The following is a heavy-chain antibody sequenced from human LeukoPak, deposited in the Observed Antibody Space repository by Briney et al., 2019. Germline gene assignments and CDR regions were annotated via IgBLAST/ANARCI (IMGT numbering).Heavy chain of an antibody. J-gene: IGHJ4*02. Sequence: ASVKVSCKASGYTFTGYYMHSVRQSPGPGRGWMGWINPNSGGTNYAQKLQGRVTMTRATSISTAYMELSRLRSDDTAVYYCASNGVYCSSTSCYWEDLDFDYWGQGTLVTVSS. CDR1: GYTFTGYY. CDR3: ASNGVYCSSTSCYWEDLDFDY. V-gene: IGHV1-2*02. CDR2: INPNSGGT. D-gene: IGHD2-2*01.